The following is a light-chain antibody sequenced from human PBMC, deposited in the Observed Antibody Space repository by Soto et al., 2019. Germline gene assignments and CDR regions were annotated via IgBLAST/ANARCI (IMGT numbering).Light chain of an antibody. J-gene: IGKJ4*01. CDR3: QQSYSTPPT. CDR1: QSISTS. CDR2: AAS. Sequence: DIQVPQSPSSLSASIGDRVTITCRASQSISTSLNWYQQKPGKAPNLLIYAASSLQSGVPSRFSGSGSGTDFTLTISSLQPEDFATYYCQQSYSTPPTFGGGTKVEIK. V-gene: IGKV1-39*01.